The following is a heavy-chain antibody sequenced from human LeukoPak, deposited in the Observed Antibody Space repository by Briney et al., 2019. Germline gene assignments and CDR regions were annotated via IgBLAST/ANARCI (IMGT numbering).Heavy chain of an antibody. V-gene: IGHV1-18*01. J-gene: IGHJ3*02. CDR1: GYTFTSYG. CDR3: ARVIWYSSGWPDAFDI. Sequence: GASVKVSCKASGYTFTSYGISWVRQAPGQGLEWMGWISAYNGNTNYAQKLQGRVTMTTDTSTSTAYMELRSLRSDDTAVYYCARVIWYSSGWPDAFDIWGQGTMVTVSP. D-gene: IGHD6-19*01. CDR2: ISAYNGNT.